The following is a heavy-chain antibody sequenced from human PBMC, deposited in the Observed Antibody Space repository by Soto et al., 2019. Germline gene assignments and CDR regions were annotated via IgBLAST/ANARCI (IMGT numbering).Heavy chain of an antibody. J-gene: IGHJ5*02. CDR1: GDSIGRGGYY. D-gene: IGHD6-19*01. Sequence: SETLSLTCTVSGDSIGRGGYYWTWIRQHPGKGLEWIAYIYTTGSTYYNPSLKSRVGISVDTSKNQFSLKLSSVTAADTAVYYCARAVGIAVAGIFDPWGQGTLVTVSS. V-gene: IGHV4-31*03. CDR2: IYTTGST. CDR3: ARAVGIAVAGIFDP.